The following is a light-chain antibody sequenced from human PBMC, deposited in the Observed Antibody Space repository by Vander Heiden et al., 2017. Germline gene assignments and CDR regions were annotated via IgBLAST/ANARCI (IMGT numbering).Light chain of an antibody. V-gene: IGLV2-14*01. J-gene: IGLJ1*01. CDR2: DVS. CDR3: SSYTRSSTRV. Sequence: QSALTQPASVSGSPGQSITISCTGTSSDVGGYNYVSWYQQHPGKAPKVMIYDVSNRPSGVSNRFSGSKSCNTASLTISGLQAEDEADYYCSSYTRSSTRVFGTGTKVTVI. CDR1: SSDVGGYNY.